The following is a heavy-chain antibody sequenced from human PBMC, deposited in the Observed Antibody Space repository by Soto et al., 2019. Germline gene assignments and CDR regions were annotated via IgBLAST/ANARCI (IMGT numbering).Heavy chain of an antibody. CDR2: IYYSGST. Sequence: SETLSLTCTVSGGSISSSSYYWGWIRQPPRKGLDWIGYIYYSGSTIYNPSLKSRVTISVDTSKNQFSLKLSSVTAADTAVYYCARSVGTSCSGGSCYPYGMDVWGQGTTVTVSS. CDR1: GGSISSSSYY. D-gene: IGHD2-15*01. V-gene: IGHV4-61*05. J-gene: IGHJ6*02. CDR3: ARSVGTSCSGGSCYPYGMDV.